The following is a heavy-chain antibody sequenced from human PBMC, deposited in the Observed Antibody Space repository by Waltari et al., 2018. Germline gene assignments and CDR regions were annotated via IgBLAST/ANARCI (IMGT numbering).Heavy chain of an antibody. Sequence: EVQLVESGGGLVKPGGSLRLSCAASGFTFTNAWMVWVRQAPGRGLEWVGRSRSKADGGTIDYAAPVKGRFTISRDDSTKTMYLQMNSLKTEDTAVYYCNTGGWYDPWGQGTLVTVSS. J-gene: IGHJ5*02. V-gene: IGHV3-15*01. CDR1: GFTFTNAW. CDR3: NTGGWYDP. CDR2: SRSKADGGTI.